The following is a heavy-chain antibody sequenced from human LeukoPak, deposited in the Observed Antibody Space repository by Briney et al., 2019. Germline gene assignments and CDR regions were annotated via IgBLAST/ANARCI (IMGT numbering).Heavy chain of an antibody. CDR2: SYHSGST. J-gene: IGHJ4*02. V-gene: IGHV4-4*02. D-gene: IGHD6-13*01. CDR3: AQRTRVIAAAGNFDY. CDR1: GGSISSSNW. Sequence: SETLSLTCAVSGGSISSSNWWSGVRRPPGKGLEGIGESYHSGSTNYNPSLKSRVTISVDKSKNQFSLKLSSVTAADTAVYYCAQRTRVIAAAGNFDYWGQGTLVTVSS.